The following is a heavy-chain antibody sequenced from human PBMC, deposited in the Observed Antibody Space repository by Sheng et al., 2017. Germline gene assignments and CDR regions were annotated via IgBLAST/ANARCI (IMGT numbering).Heavy chain of an antibody. J-gene: IGHJ3*02. D-gene: IGHD4-17*01. V-gene: IGHV3-48*03. CDR1: GFTVSRYE. CDR3: VRDGGDAVTLIGFDI. Sequence: EVQLVESGGGLVQPGGSLRLSCAASGFTVSRYEMTWVRQAPGKGPEWLSYISSNGRSTLYSDSVKGRFTISRDTAKNSLYLQMDSLRVEDTALYYCVRDGGDAVTLIGFDIWGLRDKWSPS. CDR2: ISSNGRST.